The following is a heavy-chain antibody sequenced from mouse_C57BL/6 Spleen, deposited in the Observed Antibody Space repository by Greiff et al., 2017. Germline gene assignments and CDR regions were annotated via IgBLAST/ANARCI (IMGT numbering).Heavy chain of an antibody. CDR2: INPGSGGT. J-gene: IGHJ3*01. D-gene: IGHD2-4*01. CDR1: GYAFTNYL. V-gene: IGHV1-54*01. CDR3: ARRGYDYDSWFAY. Sequence: VQLQQSGAELVRPGTSVKVSCKASGYAFTNYLIEWVKQRPGQGLEWIGVINPGSGGTNYNEKFKGKATLTADQSSSTAYMQLSSLTSEDSAVYFCARRGYDYDSWFAYWGQGTLVTVSA.